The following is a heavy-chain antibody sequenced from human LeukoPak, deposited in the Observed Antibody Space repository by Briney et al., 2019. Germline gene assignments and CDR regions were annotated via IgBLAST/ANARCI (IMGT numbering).Heavy chain of an antibody. Sequence: VASVKVSCKASGGTFSSYAISWVRQTPGQGLEWMGGIIPIFGTANYAQKFQGRVTITADESTSTAYMELSSLRSEDTAVYYCARARYGNFDYWGQGTLVTVSS. J-gene: IGHJ4*02. D-gene: IGHD4-17*01. CDR1: GGTFSSYA. CDR2: IIPIFGTA. V-gene: IGHV1-69*01. CDR3: ARARYGNFDY.